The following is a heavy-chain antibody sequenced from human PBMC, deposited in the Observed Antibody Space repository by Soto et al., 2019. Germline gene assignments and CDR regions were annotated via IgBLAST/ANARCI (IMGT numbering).Heavy chain of an antibody. D-gene: IGHD6-6*01. CDR3: AKGRGIAARPGDAFDI. V-gene: IGHV3-23*01. Sequence: GGSLRLSCAASGFTFSSYAMSWVRQAPGKGLEWVSAISGSGGSTYYADSVKGRFTISRYNSKNTLDLQMNSLRAEDTTVYYCAKGRGIAARPGDAFDILGQGTMVTVSS. J-gene: IGHJ3*02. CDR1: GFTFSSYA. CDR2: ISGSGGST.